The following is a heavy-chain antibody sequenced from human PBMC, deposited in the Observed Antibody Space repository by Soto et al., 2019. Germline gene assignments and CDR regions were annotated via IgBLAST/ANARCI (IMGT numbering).Heavy chain of an antibody. D-gene: IGHD3-16*01. CDR2: ISYDGNTR. CDR3: ARGPREENVQGSWRHYFDY. J-gene: IGHJ4*02. V-gene: IGHV3-30-3*01. CDR1: GFMFSNYA. Sequence: QVQLVESGGGVVQPGRSLRLSCTASGFMFSNYAMHWVRQAPGKGLEWVAVISYDGNTRYYAESVKGRFTISRDKSKNTVYLQMDSLRSEDTAVFYCARGPREENVQGSWRHYFDYWGQGTLVTVSS.